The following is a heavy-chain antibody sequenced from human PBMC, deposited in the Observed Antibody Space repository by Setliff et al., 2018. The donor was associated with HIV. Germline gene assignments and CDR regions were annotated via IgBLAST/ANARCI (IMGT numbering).Heavy chain of an antibody. CDR2: IYSTGST. Sequence: PSETLSLTCAVHGGSLSGYYWSWIRQSPGKAFEWIGYIYSTGSTNYNPSLQSRVTISMVASRNQCSLKVTSVTAADTAVYYCAKGAGFYGDYTFDHWGQGRQVTVSS. CDR3: AKGAGFYGDYTFDH. J-gene: IGHJ4*02. CDR1: GGSLSGYY. V-gene: IGHV4-59*01. D-gene: IGHD4-17*01.